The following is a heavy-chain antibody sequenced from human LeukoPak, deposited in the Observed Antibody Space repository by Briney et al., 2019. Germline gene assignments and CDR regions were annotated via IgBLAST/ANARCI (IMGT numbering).Heavy chain of an antibody. Sequence: ASVKVSCKASGYTFTSYGISGVRQAPGQGLEWMGWISAYNGNTNYAQKLQGRVTMTTDTSTSTAYMELRSLRSDDTAVYYCARYGYSSGSLYYYGMDVWGQGTTVTVSS. D-gene: IGHD6-19*01. J-gene: IGHJ6*02. CDR1: GYTFTSYG. CDR3: ARYGYSSGSLYYYGMDV. CDR2: ISAYNGNT. V-gene: IGHV1-18*01.